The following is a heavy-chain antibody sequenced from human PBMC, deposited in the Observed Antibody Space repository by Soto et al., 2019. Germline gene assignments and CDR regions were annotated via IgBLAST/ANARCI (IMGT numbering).Heavy chain of an antibody. J-gene: IGHJ6*02. D-gene: IGHD2-15*01. V-gene: IGHV1-69*01. CDR1: GGTFSSYA. CDR3: ARDSHPPALSGDIMRWDV. Sequence: QVQLVQSGAEVKKPGSSVKVSCKASGGTFSSYAVSWVRQDPGQGLEWMGGIIPIFGTVIYAQQFQGRVTITADESTKTAYMELRSLRFEDTAVYYCARDSHPPALSGDIMRWDVWGQGTTVTVSS. CDR2: IIPIFGTV.